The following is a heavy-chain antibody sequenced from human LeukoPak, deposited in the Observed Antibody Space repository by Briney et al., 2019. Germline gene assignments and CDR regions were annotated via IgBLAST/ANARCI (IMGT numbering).Heavy chain of an antibody. D-gene: IGHD6-13*01. J-gene: IGHJ5*02. Sequence: GRSLRLSCAASGFTFGSYAMHWVRQAPGKGLEWVAVISYDGSNKYYADSVKGRFTISRDNSKNTLYLETDSLRAEDSAVYFCARDSVSSIFPRQFDHWGQGTLVTVSS. CDR1: GFTFGSYA. CDR2: ISYDGSNK. V-gene: IGHV3-30-3*01. CDR3: ARDSVSSIFPRQFDH.